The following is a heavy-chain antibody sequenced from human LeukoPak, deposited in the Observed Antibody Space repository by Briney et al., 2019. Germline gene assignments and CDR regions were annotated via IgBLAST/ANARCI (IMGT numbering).Heavy chain of an antibody. CDR3: VRGNDYGDYLDY. J-gene: IGHJ4*02. Sequence: GGSLRLPCAASGFTFSSYWMHWVRQAPGKGLVWVSRINDGGSSTSYADSVKGRFTISRDDAKNTLYLQVNSLRAEDTAVYYCVRGNDYGDYLDYWGQGTLVTVSP. V-gene: IGHV3-74*01. CDR1: GFTFSSYW. D-gene: IGHD4-17*01. CDR2: INDGGSST.